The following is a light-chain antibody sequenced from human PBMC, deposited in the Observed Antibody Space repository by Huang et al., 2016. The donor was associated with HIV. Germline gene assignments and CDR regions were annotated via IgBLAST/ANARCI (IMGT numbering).Light chain of an antibody. J-gene: IGKJ2*01. CDR1: QSVSSTY. V-gene: IGKV3-20*01. CDR2: GAS. Sequence: EIVLTQSPGTLSLSPGERATLSCRASQSVSSTYLAWYQQKPGQAPRLLICGASSRATGIPDRFTGSASGTDFTLTISRLEPEDFAVYYCQQYGSSPYTFGQGTKLEI. CDR3: QQYGSSPYT.